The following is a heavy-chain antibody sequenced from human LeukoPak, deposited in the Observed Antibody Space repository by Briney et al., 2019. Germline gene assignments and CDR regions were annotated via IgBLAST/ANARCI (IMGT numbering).Heavy chain of an antibody. J-gene: IGHJ6*03. CDR1: GFIFSNYG. D-gene: IGHD6-13*01. Sequence: GGSLRLSCAVSGFIFSNYGMHWVRQAPGKGLEWVAFIRYDGSIEYYADSVKGRFTISRDNSKNTLYLQMNSLRAEDTAVYYCAKDPGIAAAGHYYYYMDVWGKGTTVTVSS. CDR2: IRYDGSIE. V-gene: IGHV3-30*02. CDR3: AKDPGIAAAGHYYYYMDV.